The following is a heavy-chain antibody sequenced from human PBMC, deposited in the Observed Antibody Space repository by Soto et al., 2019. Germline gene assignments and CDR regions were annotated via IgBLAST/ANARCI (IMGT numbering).Heavy chain of an antibody. J-gene: IGHJ5*02. D-gene: IGHD5-18*01. V-gene: IGHV1-69*12. CDR3: ARIGFGSYGVTGGWFDP. CDR1: GGTFSSYA. CDR2: IIPIFGTA. Sequence: QVQLVQSGAEVKKPRSSVKVSCKASGGTFSSYAISWVRQAPGQGLEWMGGIIPIFGTANYAQKFQGRVTITADESTSTAYRELSSLRSEDTAVYYCARIGFGSYGVTGGWFDPWGQGTLVTVSS.